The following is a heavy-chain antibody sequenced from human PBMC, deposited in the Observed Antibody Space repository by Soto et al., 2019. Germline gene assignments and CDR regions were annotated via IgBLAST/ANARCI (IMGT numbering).Heavy chain of an antibody. D-gene: IGHD3-10*01. J-gene: IGHJ6*02. Sequence: PSDTLSLTCAVSVGSMSRGGQSRSWIRQPPGKGLEWLGCIYYTGSTYYNPSIKCRVTLSVDMSKKQFSLNLTSVTAAATAMYFCARAPPGPSPRWDVWGQGTTVTVSS. CDR3: ARAPPGPSPRWDV. CDR2: IYYTGST. V-gene: IGHV4-30-2*01. CDR1: VGSMSRGGQS.